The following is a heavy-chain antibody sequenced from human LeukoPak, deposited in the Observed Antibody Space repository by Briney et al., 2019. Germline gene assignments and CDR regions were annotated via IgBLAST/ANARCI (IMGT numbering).Heavy chain of an antibody. CDR2: IIPIFGTA. D-gene: IGHD4-23*01. Sequence: SSVKVSCKASGGTFTSYAISWVRQAPGQGLEWMGRIIPIFGTANYAQKFQGRVTITTDESTSTAYMELRSLRSEDTAVYYCTISVTMVVTPLLDPWGQGTLVTVSS. V-gene: IGHV1-69*05. J-gene: IGHJ5*02. CDR1: GGTFTSYA. CDR3: TISVTMVVTPLLDP.